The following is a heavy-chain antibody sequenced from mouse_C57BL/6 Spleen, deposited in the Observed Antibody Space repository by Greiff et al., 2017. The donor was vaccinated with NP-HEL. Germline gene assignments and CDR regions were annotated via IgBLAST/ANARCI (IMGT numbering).Heavy chain of an antibody. CDR1: GFTFSSYA. Sequence: EVQGVESGGGLVKPGGSLKLSCAASGFTFSSYAMSWVRQTPEKRLEWVGTISDGGSYTYYPDNVKGRFTISRDNAKNNLYLQMSHLKSEDTAMYYCARDRGYYGSRGYCDYWGQGTTLTVSS. CDR3: ARDRGYYGSRGYCDY. D-gene: IGHD1-1*01. CDR2: ISDGGSYT. J-gene: IGHJ2*01. V-gene: IGHV5-4*01.